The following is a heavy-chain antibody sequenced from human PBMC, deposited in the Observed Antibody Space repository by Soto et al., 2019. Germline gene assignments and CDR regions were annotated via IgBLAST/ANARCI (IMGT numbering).Heavy chain of an antibody. V-gene: IGHV1-69*02. CDR3: ARGGGVCTNGVCYKDINWFDP. J-gene: IGHJ5*02. Sequence: ASVKVSCKASGGTFSSYTISWVRQAPGQGLEWMGRIIPILGIANYAQKFQGRVTITADKSTSTAYMELSSLRSEDTAVYYCARGGGVCTNGVCYKDINWFDPWGQGTLVTVSS. D-gene: IGHD2-8*01. CDR1: GGTFSSYT. CDR2: IIPILGIA.